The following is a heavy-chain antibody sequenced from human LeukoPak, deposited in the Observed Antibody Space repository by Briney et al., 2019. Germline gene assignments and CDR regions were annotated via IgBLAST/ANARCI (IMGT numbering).Heavy chain of an antibody. CDR3: ASAVREQQP. D-gene: IGHD6-13*01. V-gene: IGHV3-7*01. CDR1: GFTFSSYW. J-gene: IGHJ5*02. Sequence: PGGSLRLSCAASGFTFSSYWMNRVRQAPGKGLEWVANIKQDGSERYYVDSVKGRFTISRDNAKNSLYLQMNSLRAEDTAVYYCASAVREQQPWGQGTLVAVSS. CDR2: IKQDGSER.